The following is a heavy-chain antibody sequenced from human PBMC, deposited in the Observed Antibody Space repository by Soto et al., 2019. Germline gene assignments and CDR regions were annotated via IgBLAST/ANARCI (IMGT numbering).Heavy chain of an antibody. Sequence: QLQLQESGPGLVKPSETLSLTCTVSGGSISSSSYYWGWIRQPPGKGLEWIGSIYYSGSTYYNPPLKSRVNISVDTSKNQFSLKLSSVTAADTAVYYCAFVPNYYDSSGSSYFDYWGQGTLVTVSS. D-gene: IGHD3-22*01. J-gene: IGHJ4*02. CDR1: GGSISSSSYY. V-gene: IGHV4-39*01. CDR3: AFVPNYYDSSGSSYFDY. CDR2: IYYSGST.